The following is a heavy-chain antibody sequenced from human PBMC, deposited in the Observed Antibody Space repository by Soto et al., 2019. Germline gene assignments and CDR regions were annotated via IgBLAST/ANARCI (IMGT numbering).Heavy chain of an antibody. D-gene: IGHD3-22*01. CDR3: ARDHNFDTTGYPLDS. J-gene: IGHJ4*02. CDR1: GGSISSYY. CDR2: IYYTGNT. V-gene: IGHV4-59*01. Sequence: SETLSLTCTVSGGSISSYYWSWIRQPPGKGLEWIGYIYYTGNTNYNPSLNSRVTISLDTSKNQFSLKLTSVTAADTAVYYCARDHNFDTTGYPLDSWGQGSLVTVSS.